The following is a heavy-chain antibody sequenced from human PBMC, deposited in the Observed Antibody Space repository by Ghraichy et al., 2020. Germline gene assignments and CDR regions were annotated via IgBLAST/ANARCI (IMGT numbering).Heavy chain of an antibody. CDR3: ARDCEECPHADY. V-gene: IGHV3-53*01. J-gene: IGHJ4*02. D-gene: IGHD3-3*01. CDR2: IYSGGST. Sequence: GGSLRLSCAASGFTVSSNYMSWVRQAPGKGLEWVSVIYSGGSTYYADSVKGRFTISRDNSKNTLYLQMNSLRAEDTAVYYCARDCEECPHADYWGQGTLVTVSS. CDR1: GFTVSSNY.